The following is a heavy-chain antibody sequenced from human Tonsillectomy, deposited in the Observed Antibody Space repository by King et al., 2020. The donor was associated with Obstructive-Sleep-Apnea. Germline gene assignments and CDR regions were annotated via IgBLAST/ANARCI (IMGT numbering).Heavy chain of an antibody. CDR2: ISSNGGST. Sequence: VQLVESGGGLVQPGGSLRLSCAASGFTFSSYAMHWVRQAPGKGLEYVSAISSNGGSTYYANSVKGRFTISRDNSKNTLYLQMGSLRAEDMAVYYCARDEIGVVPAARYWYFDLWGRGTLVTVSS. D-gene: IGHD2-2*01. V-gene: IGHV3-64*01. CDR3: ARDEIGVVPAARYWYFDL. J-gene: IGHJ2*01. CDR1: GFTFSSYA.